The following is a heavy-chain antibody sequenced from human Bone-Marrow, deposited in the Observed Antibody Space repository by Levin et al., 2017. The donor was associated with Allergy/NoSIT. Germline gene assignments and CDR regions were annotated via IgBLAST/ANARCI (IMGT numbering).Heavy chain of an antibody. V-gene: IGHV1-3*04. CDR2: INTGYGNT. J-gene: IGHJ4*02. CDR1: GYSFTSYA. D-gene: IGHD2-2*01. Sequence: ASVKVSCKASGYSFTSYAMHWVRQVPGQRPEWMGWINTGYGNTETSQKFQGRISITMDTSATTAYLELSSLRSEDTAVYYCATGYCKSATCYHFDFWSQGSLVTVSS. CDR3: ATGYCKSATCYHFDF.